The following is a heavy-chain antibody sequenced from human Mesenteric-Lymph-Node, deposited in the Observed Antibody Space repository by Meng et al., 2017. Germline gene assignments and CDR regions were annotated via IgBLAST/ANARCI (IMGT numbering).Heavy chain of an antibody. D-gene: IGHD3-22*01. CDR1: GFIFSSYA. V-gene: IGHV3-30*04. CDR2: ISSDGSVI. J-gene: IGHJ4*02. Sequence: GESLKISCVASGFIFSSYAIHWVRQAPGKGLEWVTVISSDGSVIYYAESVKGRFTISRDNSKNTLFLQMNSLRVEDTAIYYCAKALDGGGYNFERGSDSWGQGTLVTVSS. CDR3: AKALDGGGYNFERGSDS.